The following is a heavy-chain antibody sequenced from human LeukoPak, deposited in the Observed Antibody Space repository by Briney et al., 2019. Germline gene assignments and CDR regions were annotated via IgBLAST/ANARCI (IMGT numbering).Heavy chain of an antibody. V-gene: IGHV1-58*02. J-gene: IGHJ4*02. Sequence: ASVKVSCKASGFTFTSSAMQWVRQARGQRPEWIGWIVVGSGNTNYAQKFQERVTITRDMSTSTAYMELSSLRSEDTAVYYCAAAVQYNWNYGGFDYWGQGTLVTVSS. CDR3: AAAVQYNWNYGGFDY. D-gene: IGHD1-7*01. CDR2: IVVGSGNT. CDR1: GFTFTSSA.